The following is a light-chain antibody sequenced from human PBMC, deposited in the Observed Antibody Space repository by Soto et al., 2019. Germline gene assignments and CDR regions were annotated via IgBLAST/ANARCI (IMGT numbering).Light chain of an antibody. CDR2: DAS. Sequence: PSTLSGSVGDRVTIPCRASQTISSWLAWYQQKPGKAPKLLIYDASSLESGVPSRFSGSGSGTDFTLTISSLQPEDFATYYCLQEYNYPWTFGQGTKVDIK. V-gene: IGKV1-5*01. CDR3: LQEYNYPWT. CDR1: QTISSW. J-gene: IGKJ1*01.